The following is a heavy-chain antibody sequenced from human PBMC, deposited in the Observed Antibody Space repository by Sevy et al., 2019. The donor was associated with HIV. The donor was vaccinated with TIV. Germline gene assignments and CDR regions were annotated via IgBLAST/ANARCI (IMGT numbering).Heavy chain of an antibody. CDR3: ARDGGITMVRGVISLRYYYYGMDV. J-gene: IGHJ6*02. CDR1: GGSISSYY. D-gene: IGHD3-10*01. CDR2: IYTSGST. V-gene: IGHV4-4*07. Sequence: SETLSLTCTVSGGSISSYYWSWIRQPAGKGLEWIGRIYTSGSTHYNPSLKSRVTMSVDTSKNQFSLKLSSVTAADTAVYYCARDGGITMVRGVISLRYYYYGMDVWGQGTTVTVSS.